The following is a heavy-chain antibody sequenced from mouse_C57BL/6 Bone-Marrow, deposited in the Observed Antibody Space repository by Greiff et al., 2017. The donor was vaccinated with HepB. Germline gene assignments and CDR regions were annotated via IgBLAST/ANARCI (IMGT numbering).Heavy chain of an antibody. CDR2: IYPGDGDT. Sequence: VQLQQSGPELVKPGASVKISCKASGYAFSSSWMNGVKQRPGKGLEWIGRIYPGDGDTNYNGKFKGKATLTADKSSSTAYMQLSSLTSEDSAVYFCARSGYGSSYWYFDVWGTGTTVTVSS. CDR1: GYAFSSSW. V-gene: IGHV1-82*01. J-gene: IGHJ1*03. CDR3: ARSGYGSSYWYFDV. D-gene: IGHD1-1*01.